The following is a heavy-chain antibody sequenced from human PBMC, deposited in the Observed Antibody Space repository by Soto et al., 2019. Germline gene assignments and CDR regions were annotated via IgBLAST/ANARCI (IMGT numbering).Heavy chain of an antibody. V-gene: IGHV1-69*12. CDR1: GGTFRTSA. J-gene: IGHJ6*01. Sequence: QVQLVQSGAEVKKPGSSVKVSCKTSGGTFRTSAISWVRQAPGQGLEWMGGIMPVFPTPDYAQKFQGRVTITADESTGTAYRELSSLRSEDTAVYYCARDKDRQQLGGNSCSMMDVWGQGTTVTVSS. D-gene: IGHD4-4*01. CDR3: ARDKDRQQLGGNSCSMMDV. CDR2: IMPVFPTP.